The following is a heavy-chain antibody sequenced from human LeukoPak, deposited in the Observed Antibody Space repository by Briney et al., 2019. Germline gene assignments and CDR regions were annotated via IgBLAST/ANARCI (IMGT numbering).Heavy chain of an antibody. V-gene: IGHV3-48*03. D-gene: IGHD5-18*01. CDR2: ISSSGSTI. CDR3: ARGFWGSSYNWFDP. Sequence: GGSLRLSCAASGFTFSSYEMNWVRQAPGKGLEWVSYISSSGSTIYYADSVKGRFTISRDNAKNSLYLQMNSLRAEDTAVYYCARGFWGSSYNWFDPGGQGTLVTVSS. J-gene: IGHJ5*02. CDR1: GFTFSSYE.